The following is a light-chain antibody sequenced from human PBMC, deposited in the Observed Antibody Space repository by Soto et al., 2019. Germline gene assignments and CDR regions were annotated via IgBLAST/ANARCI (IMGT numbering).Light chain of an antibody. CDR1: QTISSW. CDR2: KAS. J-gene: IGKJ1*01. V-gene: IGKV1-5*03. Sequence: DIQMTQSPSTPSGSVGDRVTITCRASQTISSWLAWYQQKPGKAPKLLIYKASTLKSGVTSRFSGSGSGTEFSLTISSLQPDDFAAYYCQHYNSYSEAFGQGTKVEL. CDR3: QHYNSYSEA.